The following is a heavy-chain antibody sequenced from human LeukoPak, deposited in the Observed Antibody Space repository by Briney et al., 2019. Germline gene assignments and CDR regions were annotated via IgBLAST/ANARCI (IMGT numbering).Heavy chain of an antibody. D-gene: IGHD6-13*01. CDR2: IGSSGGDT. Sequence: GGSLRLSCAASGFTFSSYAMSCVRQAPGKGLEWVSAIGSSGGDTNYADSVKGRFTISRDNSKNTLYLQMNSLRAEDTAEYYCAKKIAAGTLSFDYWGQGTLVTVSS. J-gene: IGHJ4*02. CDR3: AKKIAAGTLSFDY. V-gene: IGHV3-23*01. CDR1: GFTFSSYA.